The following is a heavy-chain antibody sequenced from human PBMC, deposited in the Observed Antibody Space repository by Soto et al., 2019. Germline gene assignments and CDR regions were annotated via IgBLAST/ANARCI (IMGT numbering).Heavy chain of an antibody. J-gene: IGHJ6*02. Sequence: PCGSLRLSCAASRFSLGRYALLLGRHLPGKRLDWSSAMSVSGGSTYYSADSVMGRFTISRDNSKNTLYLQMNSLRAEDTAVYYCSKAPLISCSAYYHYGMDVSSRGTSDTGS. D-gene: IGHD5-12*01. CDR3: SKAPLISCSAYYHYGMDV. CDR2: MSVSGGST. V-gene: IGHV3-23*01. CDR1: RFSLGRYA.